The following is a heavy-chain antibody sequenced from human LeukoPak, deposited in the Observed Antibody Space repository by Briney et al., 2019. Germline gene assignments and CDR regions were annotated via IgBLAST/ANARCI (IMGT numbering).Heavy chain of an antibody. CDR2: ISYDGSNK. Sequence: GGSLRLSCAASGFTFSSYGMHWVRQAPGKGLGWVAVISYDGSNKYYADSVKGRFTISRDNSKNTLYLQMNSLRAEDTAVYYCAKDLVRGADSYYYGMDVWGQGTTVTVSS. J-gene: IGHJ6*02. CDR3: AKDLVRGADSYYYGMDV. CDR1: GFTFSSYG. D-gene: IGHD3-10*01. V-gene: IGHV3-30*18.